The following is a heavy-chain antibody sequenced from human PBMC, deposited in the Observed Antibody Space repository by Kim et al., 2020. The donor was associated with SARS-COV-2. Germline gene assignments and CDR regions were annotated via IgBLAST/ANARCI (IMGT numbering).Heavy chain of an antibody. D-gene: IGHD3-9*01. CDR3: ANLLITNGDEYYYYGMDV. CDR2: ISYDGSNK. CDR1: GFTFSSYG. Sequence: GGSLRLSSAASGFTFSSYGMHWVRQAPGKGLEWVAVISYDGSNKYYADSVKGRFTISRDNSKNTLYLQMNSLIAEDTAVYYCANLLITNGDEYYYYGMDV. J-gene: IGHJ6*01. V-gene: IGHV3-30*18.